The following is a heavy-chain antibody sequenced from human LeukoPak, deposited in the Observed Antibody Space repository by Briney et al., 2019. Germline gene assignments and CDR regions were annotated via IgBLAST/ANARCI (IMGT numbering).Heavy chain of an antibody. CDR3: TTRKYYDTSGYDY. CDR1: GFTFSDAW. D-gene: IGHD3-22*01. Sequence: GGSLRLSCAASGFTFSDAWMTWVRQAPGKGLEWVGRIKTKTDGGTTDYAAPVKGRFTISRDDSKNKLYLQMNSLKTEDTAVYFCTTRKYYDTSGYDYWGQGTLVTVSS. J-gene: IGHJ4*02. CDR2: IKTKTDGGTT. V-gene: IGHV3-15*01.